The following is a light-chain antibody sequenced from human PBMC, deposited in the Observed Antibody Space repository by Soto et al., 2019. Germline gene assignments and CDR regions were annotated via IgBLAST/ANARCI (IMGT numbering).Light chain of an antibody. CDR2: DVN. V-gene: IGLV2-14*03. CDR3: TSWTTSTTMI. Sequence: QSAPTQPASVSGSPGQSITISCTGTRSDIGAYNFVSWYQQHPGEVPKLMLYDVNIRPSGVSNRFSGSKSGNTASLTISGLQAEDEADYYCTSWTTSTTMIFGGGTKVTVL. J-gene: IGLJ2*01. CDR1: RSDIGAYNF.